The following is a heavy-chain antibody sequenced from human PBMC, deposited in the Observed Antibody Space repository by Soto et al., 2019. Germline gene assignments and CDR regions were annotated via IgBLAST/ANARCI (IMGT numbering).Heavy chain of an antibody. Sequence: ASVKVSCKASGYNFVKYGITWVRQAPGQGLEWLGGISPYNGNTKYAQKIQGRVIMTTDTSTTTAYLEPLSLTSADTAVYYCARGSFELYPHYAMDDWGQGTTVTVSS. CDR1: GYNFVKYG. V-gene: IGHV1-18*01. D-gene: IGHD3-10*01. J-gene: IGHJ6*02. CDR2: ISPYNGNT. CDR3: ARGSFELYPHYAMDD.